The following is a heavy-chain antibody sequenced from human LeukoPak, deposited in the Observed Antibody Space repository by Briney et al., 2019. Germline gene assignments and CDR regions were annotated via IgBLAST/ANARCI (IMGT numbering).Heavy chain of an antibody. V-gene: IGHV4-4*07. CDR1: GGSISSYY. Sequence: SETLSLTCTVSGGSISSYYWSWIRQPAGKGLEWIGRIYTSGSTNYNPSLKSRVTMSVDTSKNQFSLKLSSVTAADTAVYCCARAPTTVTTVQFDYWGQGTLVTVSS. J-gene: IGHJ4*02. D-gene: IGHD4-17*01. CDR2: IYTSGST. CDR3: ARAPTTVTTVQFDY.